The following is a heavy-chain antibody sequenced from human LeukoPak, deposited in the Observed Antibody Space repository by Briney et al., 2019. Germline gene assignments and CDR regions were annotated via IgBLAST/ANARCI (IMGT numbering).Heavy chain of an antibody. V-gene: IGHV4-34*01. CDR2: INHSGST. D-gene: IGHD3-22*01. Sequence: SETLSLTCAVYGGSFSGYYWSWIRQPPGKGVEWIGEINHSGSTYYNPSLKSRVTISVDTSKNQSSLKLSSVTAADTALYYCARDPYDSSGYRTYYFDYWGQGTLITVSS. CDR3: ARDPYDSSGYRTYYFDY. J-gene: IGHJ4*02. CDR1: GGSFSGYY.